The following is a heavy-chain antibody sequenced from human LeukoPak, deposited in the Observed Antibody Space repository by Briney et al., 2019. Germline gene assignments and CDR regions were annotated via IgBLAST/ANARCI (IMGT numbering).Heavy chain of an antibody. CDR1: GGSISSYY. J-gene: IGHJ1*01. CDR2: IYYSGST. D-gene: IGHD2-15*01. CDR3: ARVLGYCSGGGCSEYFQH. Sequence: SETLSLTCTVSGGSISSYYWSWIRQPPGKRLEWIGYIYYSGSTNYNPSLRSRVTISVDTSKNQFSLKLSSVTAADTAVYYCARVLGYCSGGGCSEYFQHWGQGTLVTVSS. V-gene: IGHV4-59*01.